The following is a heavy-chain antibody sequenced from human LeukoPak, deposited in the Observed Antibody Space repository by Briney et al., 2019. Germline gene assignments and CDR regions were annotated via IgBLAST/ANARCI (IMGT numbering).Heavy chain of an antibody. V-gene: IGHV3-23*01. Sequence: AGSLTLSCAASGFTFSSYAMSWLRQAPGKGLEWVSAISGSGGSTYYADSVKGRFTISRDNSKNTLYLQTNSLRAEDTAVYYCAKGSRLGYCSGGSCYRIPYYYYYMDVWGKGTTVTVSS. D-gene: IGHD2-15*01. CDR3: AKGSRLGYCSGGSCYRIPYYYYYMDV. CDR1: GFTFSSYA. CDR2: ISGSGGST. J-gene: IGHJ6*03.